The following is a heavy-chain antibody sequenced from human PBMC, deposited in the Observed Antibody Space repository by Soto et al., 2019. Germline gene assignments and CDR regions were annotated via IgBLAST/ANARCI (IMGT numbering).Heavy chain of an antibody. J-gene: IGHJ6*02. CDR3: ARGIGHWYGMDV. V-gene: IGHV4-30-2*01. D-gene: IGHD1-20*01. Sequence: PSETLSLTCAVSGGSISSGGYSWSWIRQPPGKGLEWIGYIYHSGSTYYNPSLKSRVTISVDRSKNQFSLKLSSVTAADTAVYYCARGIGHWYGMDVWGQGTTVTVSS. CDR2: IYHSGST. CDR1: GGSISSGGYS.